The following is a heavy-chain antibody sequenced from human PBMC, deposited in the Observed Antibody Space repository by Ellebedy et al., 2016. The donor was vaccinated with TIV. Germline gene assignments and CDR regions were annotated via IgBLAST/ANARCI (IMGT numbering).Heavy chain of an antibody. Sequence: GGSLRLSCAASGFTFDEYAMHWVRQAPGKGLEWVSGISWNSGSIGYADSVKGRFTISRDNAKNSLYLQMNSLRSEDTALYYCAKDTDSGNYWDYFDDWGQGTLVTVSS. CDR2: ISWNSGSI. D-gene: IGHD1-26*01. J-gene: IGHJ4*02. V-gene: IGHV3-9*01. CDR3: AKDTDSGNYWDYFDD. CDR1: GFTFDEYA.